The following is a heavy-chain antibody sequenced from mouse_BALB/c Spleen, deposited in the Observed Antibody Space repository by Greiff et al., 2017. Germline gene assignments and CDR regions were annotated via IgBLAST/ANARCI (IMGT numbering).Heavy chain of an antibody. Sequence: EVKVVESGGGLVKPGGSLKLSCAASGFTFSSYAMSWVRQTPEKRLEWVASISSGGSTYYPDSVKGRFTISRDNARNILYLQMSSLRSEDTAMYYCARDGTGFDYWGQGTTLTVSS. CDR2: ISSGGST. D-gene: IGHD4-1*01. V-gene: IGHV5-6-5*01. CDR3: ARDGTGFDY. J-gene: IGHJ2*01. CDR1: GFTFSSYA.